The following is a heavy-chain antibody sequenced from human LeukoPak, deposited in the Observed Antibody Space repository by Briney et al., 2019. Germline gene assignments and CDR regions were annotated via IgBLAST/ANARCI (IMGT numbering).Heavy chain of an antibody. D-gene: IGHD2-15*01. CDR2: IYYSGST. CDR3: ARMRVVVVAATTAFDI. CDR1: GGSISNYY. J-gene: IGHJ3*02. V-gene: IGHV4-59*08. Sequence: SETLSLTCTVSGGSISNYYWSWIRQPPGKGLEWIGYIYYSGSTNYNPSLKSRVTISVDTSKNQFSLKLSSVTAADTAVYYCARMRVVVVAATTAFDIWGQGTMVTVSS.